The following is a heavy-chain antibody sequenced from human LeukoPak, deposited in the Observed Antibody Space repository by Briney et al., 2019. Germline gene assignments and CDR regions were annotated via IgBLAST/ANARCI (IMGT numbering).Heavy chain of an antibody. CDR2: INGDGEYT. CDR3: AQRGVQGYMDV. V-gene: IGHV3-11*03. CDR1: GFTFSDYY. D-gene: IGHD1-26*01. Sequence: PGGSLRLSCAASGFTFSDYYMSWIRQAPGKGLEWVASINGDGEYTVYAASVKGRFTISRDNSNNMLNLQMSSLRAEDTALYYCAQRGVQGYMDVWGKGTTVIVSS. J-gene: IGHJ6*03.